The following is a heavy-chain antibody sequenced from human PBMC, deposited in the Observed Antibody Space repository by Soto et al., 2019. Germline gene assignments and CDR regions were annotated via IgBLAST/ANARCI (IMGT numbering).Heavy chain of an antibody. CDR1: GFSFSSYA. Sequence: EIQVLESGGGLVQPGGSLRLSCAASGFSFSSYAMSWIRQXPXXXXXXVSAISGSGGDTYYADSVKGRFSISRDNSKNTVXVEMTRLXAEXTAXXYXXXAXAXXXXXXLFDFWGQGTLVTVSS. J-gene: IGHJ4*02. V-gene: IGHV3-23*01. CDR2: ISGSGGDT. CDR3: XXAXAXXXXXXLFDF.